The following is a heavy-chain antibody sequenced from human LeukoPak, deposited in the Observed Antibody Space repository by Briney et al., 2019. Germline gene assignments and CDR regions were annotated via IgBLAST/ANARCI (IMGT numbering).Heavy chain of an antibody. Sequence: GGSLRLSCAASGFTFDDYGMSWVRQAPGKGLEWVSGITWNGGRTVSADSVKGRFTISRDNAKNSLYLQMNSLGVEDTAIYYCARDSGWTFDSWGQGTLVTVSS. CDR3: ARDSGWTFDS. D-gene: IGHD6-19*01. CDR2: ITWNGGRT. J-gene: IGHJ4*02. V-gene: IGHV3-20*04. CDR1: GFTFDDYG.